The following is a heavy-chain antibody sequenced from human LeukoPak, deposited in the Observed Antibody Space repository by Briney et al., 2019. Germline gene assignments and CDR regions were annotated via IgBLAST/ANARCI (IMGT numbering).Heavy chain of an antibody. V-gene: IGHV3-7*01. D-gene: IGHD3-22*01. Sequence: GGSLRLSCAASGFTFSSYWMHWVRQAPGKGLEWVANIKQDGSEKYYVDSVKGRFTTSRDNAKNSLYLQMNSLRAEDTAVYSCVRDGDTSGYTNWGQGTLITVSS. CDR1: GFTFSSYW. CDR2: IKQDGSEK. J-gene: IGHJ4*02. CDR3: VRDGDTSGYTN.